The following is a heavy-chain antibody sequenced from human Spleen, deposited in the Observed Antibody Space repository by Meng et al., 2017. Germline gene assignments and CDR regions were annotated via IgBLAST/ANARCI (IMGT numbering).Heavy chain of an antibody. D-gene: IGHD6-13*01. CDR1: GGSIRSGSYY. Sequence: SETLSLTCTVSGGSIRSGSYYWSWVRQPAGKEREWIGLIFTSGTTNYNPSVMSRVTISLDTSTSKNQFSLEVSSVTAADTAVYYCARSISSAEDDAFDVWGQGTMVTVSS. J-gene: IGHJ3*01. CDR3: ARSISSAEDDAFDV. CDR2: IFTSGTT. V-gene: IGHV4-61*02.